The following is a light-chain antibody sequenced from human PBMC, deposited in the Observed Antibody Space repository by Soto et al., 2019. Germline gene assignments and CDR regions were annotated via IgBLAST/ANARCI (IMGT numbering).Light chain of an antibody. V-gene: IGKV3-15*01. Sequence: EIVMTQSPATLSVSPGERVTLSCRASQSISSTLAWHQQRPGQAPRLLIYGVSTRATGIPARFSGSGSGTEFTLTTSSLPSEDFAVYYCQKYNDWPPSWTFGQGTKVEIK. CDR1: QSISST. CDR2: GVS. J-gene: IGKJ1*01. CDR3: QKYNDWPPSWT.